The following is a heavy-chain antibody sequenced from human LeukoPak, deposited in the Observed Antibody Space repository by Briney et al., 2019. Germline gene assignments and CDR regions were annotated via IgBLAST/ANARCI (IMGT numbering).Heavy chain of an antibody. CDR1: GGTFSSYA. V-gene: IGHV1-69*05. Sequence: ASVKVSCKASGGTFSSYAISWVRQAPGQGLEWMGGIIPIFGTANYAQKFQGRVTITTDESTSTAYMELSSLRSEDTAVYYCASRIEYSSSGAFQHWGQGTLVTVSS. CDR2: IIPIFGTA. J-gene: IGHJ1*01. D-gene: IGHD6-6*01. CDR3: ASRIEYSSSGAFQH.